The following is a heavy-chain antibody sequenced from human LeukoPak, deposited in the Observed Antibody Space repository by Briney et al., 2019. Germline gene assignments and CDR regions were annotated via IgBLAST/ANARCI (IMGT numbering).Heavy chain of an antibody. J-gene: IGHJ4*02. CDR2: IYYSGST. Sequence: PSETLSLTCTVSGGFISSYYWSWIRQPPGKGLEWIGYIYYSGSTNYNPSLKSRVTISLDTSKNQFSLKLSSVTAADTAVYYCARQRSQGSSWYSTINWGQGTLVTVSS. D-gene: IGHD6-13*01. CDR3: ARQRSQGSSWYSTIN. V-gene: IGHV4-59*08. CDR1: GGFISSYY.